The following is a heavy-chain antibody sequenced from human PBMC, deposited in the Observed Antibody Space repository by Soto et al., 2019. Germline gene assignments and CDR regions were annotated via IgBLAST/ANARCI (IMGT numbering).Heavy chain of an antibody. CDR1: GFTFSSYA. D-gene: IGHD6-6*01. J-gene: IGHJ4*02. CDR2: ISYDGSNK. V-gene: IGHV3-30-3*01. CDR3: AREVPYIAARWGYFDY. Sequence: QVQLAESGGGVVQPGRSLRLSCAASGFTFSSYAMHWVRQAPGKGLEWVAVISYDGSNKYYADSVKGRFTISRDNSKNTLYLQMNSLRAEDTAVYYCAREVPYIAARWGYFDYWGQGTLVTVSS.